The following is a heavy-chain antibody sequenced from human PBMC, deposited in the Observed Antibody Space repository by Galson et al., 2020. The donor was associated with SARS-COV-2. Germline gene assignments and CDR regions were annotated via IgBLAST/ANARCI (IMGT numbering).Heavy chain of an antibody. CDR3: VKGSGSGNYHLEMEFDF. D-gene: IGHD3-10*01. CDR1: GFSFDDYA. J-gene: IGHJ4*02. CDR2: ITWDSGTI. Sequence: SLKISCATSGFSFDDYAMHWVRQAPGKGLEWVSGITWDSGTIAYAASVQGRFTISRDNARDSLYLQTNSLRSEDTALYYCVKGSGSGNYHLEMEFDFWGQGTLVTVSS. V-gene: IGHV3-9*01.